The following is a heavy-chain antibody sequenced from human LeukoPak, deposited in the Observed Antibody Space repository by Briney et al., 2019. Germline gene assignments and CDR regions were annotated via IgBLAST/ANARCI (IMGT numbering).Heavy chain of an antibody. CDR3: ARDASSGYSNFLYFDF. D-gene: IGHD3-22*01. Sequence: GGSLRLSCIASGFTLSSYEMSWIRQAPGKGLEWVSSVDYSGGDTHYADSVKGRFTISRDNSKNTLYLQMNSLRVEDTAVFYCARDASSGYSNFLYFDFWGRGTLVTVSP. V-gene: IGHV3-23*01. CDR1: GFTLSSYE. J-gene: IGHJ2*01. CDR2: VDYSGGDT.